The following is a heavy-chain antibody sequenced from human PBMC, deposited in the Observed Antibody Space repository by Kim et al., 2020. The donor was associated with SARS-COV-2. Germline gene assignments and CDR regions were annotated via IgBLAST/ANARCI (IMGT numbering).Heavy chain of an antibody. Sequence: ASVKVSCKVSGYTLTELSMHWVRQAPGKGLEWMGGFDPEDGETIYAQKFQGRVTMTEDTSTDTAYMELSSLRSEDTAVYYCATGPAATSSNWFDPWGQGTLVTVSS. CDR2: FDPEDGET. D-gene: IGHD2-2*01. CDR1: GYTLTELS. CDR3: ATGPAATSSNWFDP. V-gene: IGHV1-24*01. J-gene: IGHJ5*02.